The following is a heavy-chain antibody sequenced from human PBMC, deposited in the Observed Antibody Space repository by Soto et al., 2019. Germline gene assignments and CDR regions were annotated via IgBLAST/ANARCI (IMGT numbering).Heavy chain of an antibody. J-gene: IGHJ6*02. Sequence: PSETLSLTCTVSGGSISSSSYYWGWIRQPPGKGLEWIGRIYYSGSTYYNPSLKSRVTISVDTSKNQFSLKLSSVTAADTAVYYCASLYSYGAYYYYGMDVWGQGTTVTVSS. D-gene: IGHD5-18*01. CDR2: IYYSGST. V-gene: IGHV4-39*01. CDR1: GGSISSSSYY. CDR3: ASLYSYGAYYYYGMDV.